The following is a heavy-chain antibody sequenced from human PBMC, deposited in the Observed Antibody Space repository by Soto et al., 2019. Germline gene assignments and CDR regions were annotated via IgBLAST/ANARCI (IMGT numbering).Heavy chain of an antibody. D-gene: IGHD6-13*01. Sequence: QITLKESGPTLVKPTQTLTLTCTFSGFSLSTSGVGVGWIRQPPGKALEWLALIYWDDDKRYSPSLKSRLTIIKDTSKNQVVLTMTNMDPVDTATYYCAHSRIAAAGTAFDYWGQGTLVTVSS. CDR2: IYWDDDK. CDR1: GFSLSTSGVG. V-gene: IGHV2-5*02. J-gene: IGHJ4*02. CDR3: AHSRIAAAGTAFDY.